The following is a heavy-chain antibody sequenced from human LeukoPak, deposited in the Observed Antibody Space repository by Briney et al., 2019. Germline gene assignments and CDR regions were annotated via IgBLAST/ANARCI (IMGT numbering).Heavy chain of an antibody. CDR3: ARVGLLRFGETIH. V-gene: IGHV3-7*01. CDR2: IKQDGSEK. J-gene: IGHJ4*02. CDR1: GFIFSRYW. Sequence: GGSLRLSCAASGFIFSRYWMSWVRQAPGKGLEWVANIKQDGSEKYYVDSVKGRFTISRDNAKNSLYLQMNSLGAEDTAVYYCARVGLLRFGETIHWGQGTLVTVSS. D-gene: IGHD3-10*01.